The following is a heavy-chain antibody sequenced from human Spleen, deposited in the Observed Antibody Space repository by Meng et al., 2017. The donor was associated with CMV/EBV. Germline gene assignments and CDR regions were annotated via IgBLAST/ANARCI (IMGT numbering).Heavy chain of an antibody. CDR3: ARAGIAGFDY. J-gene: IGHJ4*02. CDR2: ITGSGGST. Sequence: GESLKISCAASGFTFSAFSMNWVRQAPGKGLEWVSAITGSGGSTYYADSVKGRFTISRENAKNSLYLQMNSLRAGDTAVYYCARAGIAGFDYWGQGTLVTVSS. CDR1: GFTFSAFS. V-gene: IGHV3-21*01. D-gene: IGHD6-13*01.